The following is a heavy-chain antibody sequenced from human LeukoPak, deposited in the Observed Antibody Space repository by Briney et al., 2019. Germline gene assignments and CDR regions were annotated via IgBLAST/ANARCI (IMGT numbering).Heavy chain of an antibody. D-gene: IGHD3-10*01. CDR1: GFTFSSYA. CDR2: ISGFGGNT. V-gene: IGHV3-23*01. J-gene: IGHJ5*02. CDR3: AKDQEGSGAYPHFHP. Sequence: PGGSLSLPCAASGFTFSSYAMSWIRQAPGKGLEWVSGISGFGGNTFYPDSVRGRFTISRDNSKNTLYLQMNSLRAEDSALYYCAKDQEGSGAYPHFHPWGQRPLDRVSS.